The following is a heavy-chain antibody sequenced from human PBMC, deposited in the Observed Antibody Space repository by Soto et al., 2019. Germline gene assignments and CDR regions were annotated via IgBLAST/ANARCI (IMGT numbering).Heavy chain of an antibody. Sequence: SETLSLTCTVSGGSISSGDYYWSWIRQPPGKGLEWIGYIYHSGSTYYNPSLKSRVTISVNTSKNQFSLKLSSVTAADTAVYYCARERPDGAGLDPWGQGTLVTVSS. D-gene: IGHD6-6*01. CDR2: IYHSGST. CDR1: GGSISSGDYY. J-gene: IGHJ5*02. CDR3: ARERPDGAGLDP. V-gene: IGHV4-30-4*01.